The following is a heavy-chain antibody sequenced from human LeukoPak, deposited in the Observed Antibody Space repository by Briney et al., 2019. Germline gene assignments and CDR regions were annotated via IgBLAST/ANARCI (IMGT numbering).Heavy chain of an antibody. D-gene: IGHD2-21*02. Sequence: SETLSLTCAVYGGSFSGYYWSWIRQPPWKGLEWIGEINHSGSTNYNPSLKSRVTISVDTSENQFSLKLSSVTAADTAVYYCARDPRTATAIGYWGQGTLVTVSS. CDR1: GGSFSGYY. J-gene: IGHJ4*02. CDR2: INHSGST. CDR3: ARDPRTATAIGY. V-gene: IGHV4-34*01.